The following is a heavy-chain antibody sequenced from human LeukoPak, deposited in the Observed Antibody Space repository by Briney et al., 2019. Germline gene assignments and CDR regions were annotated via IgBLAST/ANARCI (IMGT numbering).Heavy chain of an antibody. CDR1: GGSISSYY. J-gene: IGHJ4*02. D-gene: IGHD3-22*01. CDR3: ARHVDSSGPNFDY. Sequence: PSETLSLTCTVSGGSISSYYWSWIRQPPGKGLEWIGYIYYSGSTNYNPSLKGRVTISVDTSKNQFSLKLSSVTAADTAVYYCARHVDSSGPNFDYWGQGTLVTVSS. CDR2: IYYSGST. V-gene: IGHV4-59*08.